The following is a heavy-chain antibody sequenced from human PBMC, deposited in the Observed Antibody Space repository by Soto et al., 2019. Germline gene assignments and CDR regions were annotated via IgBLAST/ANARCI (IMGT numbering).Heavy chain of an antibody. J-gene: IGHJ6*02. CDR1: GFTFSSYG. V-gene: IGHV3-30*18. CDR3: AKLALYDSSASYYNGMDV. Sequence: QVQLVESGGGVVQPGRSLRLSCAASGFTFSSYGMHWVRQAPGKGLEWVAAISYDGSDKYYVDSLEGRFTISRDNSKKTLYLQMNSLRAEDPSVFFCAKLALYDSSASYYNGMDVWGQGTTVTVSS. CDR2: ISYDGSDK. D-gene: IGHD3-22*01.